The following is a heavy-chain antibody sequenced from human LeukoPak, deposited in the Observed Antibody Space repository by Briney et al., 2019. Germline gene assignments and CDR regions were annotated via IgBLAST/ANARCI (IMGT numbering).Heavy chain of an antibody. CDR3: AKYLGSGTSFDD. V-gene: IGHV3-23*01. D-gene: IGHD3-10*01. CDR2: ISGSGGST. Sequence: PGGSLRLSCAASGFTFGSFAMTWVRQAPGKGLEWVSSISGSGGSTYYADSVQGRFTISRDNSKNTLYLQMNSLRAEDTAVYYCAKYLGSGTSFDDWGQGTLVTVSS. J-gene: IGHJ4*02. CDR1: GFTFGSFA.